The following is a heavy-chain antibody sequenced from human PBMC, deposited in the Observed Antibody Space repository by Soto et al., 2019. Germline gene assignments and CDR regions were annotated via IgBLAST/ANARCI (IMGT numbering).Heavy chain of an antibody. Sequence: ASVKVSCKASGYTFTSYAMHWVRQTPGQRLEWMGWINAGNGNTKYSQKFQGRVTITRDPSASTAYMELSSLRSEDTAVYDCARAIVVVITQARVDAFDIWGQGTMVTVSS. J-gene: IGHJ3*02. CDR2: INAGNGNT. CDR3: ARAIVVVITQARVDAFDI. D-gene: IGHD3-22*01. CDR1: GYTFTSYA. V-gene: IGHV1-3*01.